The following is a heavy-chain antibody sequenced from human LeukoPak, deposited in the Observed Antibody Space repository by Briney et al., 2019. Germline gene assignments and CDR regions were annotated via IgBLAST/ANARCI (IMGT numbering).Heavy chain of an antibody. Sequence: SETLSLTCTVSGGSISSYYWSWIRQPAGKGLEWIGRIYTSGSTNYNHSLTSRVSMSVDTSKNQFSLKLSSVTAADTAVYYCARDRSSSWYGGYYFDYWGQGTLVTVSS. CDR2: IYTSGST. V-gene: IGHV4-4*07. J-gene: IGHJ4*02. CDR3: ARDRSSSWYGGYYFDY. D-gene: IGHD6-13*01. CDR1: GGSISSYY.